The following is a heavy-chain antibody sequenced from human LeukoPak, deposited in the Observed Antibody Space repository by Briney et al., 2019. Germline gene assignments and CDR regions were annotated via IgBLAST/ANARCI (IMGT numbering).Heavy chain of an antibody. V-gene: IGHV4-38-2*02. Sequence: SSETLSLTCTVSGYSISSGYYWGWIRQPPGKGLEWIGSIYHSGSTYYNPSLKSRVTISVDTSKNQFSLKLSSVTAADTAVYYCARDLGWFGELPILPLDYWGQGTLVTVSS. CDR3: ARDLGWFGELPILPLDY. J-gene: IGHJ4*02. CDR2: IYHSGST. D-gene: IGHD3-10*01. CDR1: GYSISSGYY.